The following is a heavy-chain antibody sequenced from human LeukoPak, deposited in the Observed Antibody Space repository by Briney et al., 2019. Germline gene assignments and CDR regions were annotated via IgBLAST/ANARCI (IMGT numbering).Heavy chain of an antibody. D-gene: IGHD6-19*01. CDR3: ARGKRPHSSGWYDRGSYFDY. J-gene: IGHJ4*02. Sequence: ASVKVSCKASGYTFTSYYMHWVRQAPGQGLEWMGIINPSGGSTSYAQKFQGRVTMTRDMSTSTVYMELSSLRSEDTAVYYCARGKRPHSSGWYDRGSYFDYWGQGTLVTVSS. CDR1: GYTFTSYY. CDR2: INPSGGST. V-gene: IGHV1-46*01.